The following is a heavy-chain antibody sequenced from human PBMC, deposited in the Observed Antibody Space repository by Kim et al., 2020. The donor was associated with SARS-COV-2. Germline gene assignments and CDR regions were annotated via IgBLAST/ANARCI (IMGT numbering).Heavy chain of an antibody. CDR1: GFTFSSYA. Sequence: GGSLRLSCAASGFTFSSYAMHWVRQAPGKGLEWVAVISYDGSNKYYADSVKGRFTISRDNSKNTLYLQMNSLRAEDTAVYYCARGAYYYGSSGYFWLKTNEYYFDDWGQGTLGTVSS. D-gene: IGHD3-22*01. CDR2: ISYDGSNK. V-gene: IGHV3-30*04. J-gene: IGHJ4*02. CDR3: ARGAYYYGSSGYFWLKTNEYYFDD.